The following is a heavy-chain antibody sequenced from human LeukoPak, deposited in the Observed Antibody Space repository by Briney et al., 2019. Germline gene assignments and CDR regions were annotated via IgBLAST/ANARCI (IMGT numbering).Heavy chain of an antibody. CDR3: GRGSRVAVSGSRPFDP. V-gene: IGHV4-34*01. Sequence: SETLSLTCAVSGGSFSTYYWSLIRQPPGKGLEWIGEIIHSGITKYNPSPQSLVTISIETYKNHFSPKFNSVTTADTALYYRGRGSRVAVSGSRPFDPWGQGTLVTVSS. D-gene: IGHD6-13*01. CDR2: IIHSGIT. CDR1: GGSFSTYY. J-gene: IGHJ5*02.